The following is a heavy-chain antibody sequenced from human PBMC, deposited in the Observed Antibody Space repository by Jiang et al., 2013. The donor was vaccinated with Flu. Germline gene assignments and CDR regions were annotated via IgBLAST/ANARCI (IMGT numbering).Heavy chain of an antibody. CDR1: GFSVSTSGVG. V-gene: IGHV2-5*01. CDR2: IYWNDDK. CDR3: AQRSFGDYWGEYYFDY. D-gene: IGHD4-17*01. J-gene: IGHJ4*02. Sequence: KPTQTLTLTCTFSGFSVSTSGVGVGWIRQPPGKGLEWLGIIYWNDDKRYSPSLKNRLTISKDTSKNQVVLRMTNMDPADTGTYFCAQRSFGDYWGEYYFDYWGQGILVTVSS.